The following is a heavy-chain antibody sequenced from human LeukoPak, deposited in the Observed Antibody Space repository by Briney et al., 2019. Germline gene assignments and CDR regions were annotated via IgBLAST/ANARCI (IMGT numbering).Heavy chain of an antibody. CDR2: ISHTEGT. CDR3: ARIRCGHSGSVCYNH. D-gene: IGHD2-21*01. CDR1: GVSINDYY. J-gene: IGHJ4*02. V-gene: IGHV4-34*01. Sequence: SETLSLTCGVFGVSINDYYWSWIRQSPGKGLEWIGEISHTEGTRYNPSLESRVTMSVGTSENQLSLKLIFVTAADTAVYYCARIRCGHSGSVCYNHWGPGTLVTGSS.